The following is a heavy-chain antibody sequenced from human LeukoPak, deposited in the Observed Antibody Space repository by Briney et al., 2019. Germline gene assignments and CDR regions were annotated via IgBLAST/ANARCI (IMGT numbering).Heavy chain of an antibody. CDR3: ARQQNHYYYYYYMDV. CDR2: IYYSGST. CDR1: GGSISSSSYY. Sequence: PSETLSLTCTVSGGSISSSSYYWGWIRQPPGKGLEWIGSIYYSGSTYYNPSLKSRVTISVGTSKNQFSLKLSSVTAADTAVYYCARQQNHYYYYYYMDVWGKGTTVTVSS. J-gene: IGHJ6*03. V-gene: IGHV4-39*01. D-gene: IGHD2/OR15-2a*01.